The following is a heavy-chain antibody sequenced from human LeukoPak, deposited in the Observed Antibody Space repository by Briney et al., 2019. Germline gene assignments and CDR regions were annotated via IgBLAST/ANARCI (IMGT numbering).Heavy chain of an antibody. V-gene: IGHV4-61*01. CDR1: GGSVTSVSNY. J-gene: IGHJ5*02. Sequence: PSETLSLTCSVSGGSVTSVSNYWSWIRQPPGKGLEWIGYIYYSGSTNYNPSLESRVTISVDTSKNQFSLKMRSVTAADTAVYYCTREALGFCSGGSCVHWLDPWGQGTLVTVSS. CDR2: IYYSGST. CDR3: TREALGFCSGGSCVHWLDP. D-gene: IGHD2-15*01.